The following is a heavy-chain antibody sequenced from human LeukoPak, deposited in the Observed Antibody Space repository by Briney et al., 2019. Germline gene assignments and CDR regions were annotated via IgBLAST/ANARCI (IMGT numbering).Heavy chain of an antibody. D-gene: IGHD2-2*01. CDR2: IYSGSTT. CDR3: ARGPRYCSSTSCYDY. J-gene: IGHJ4*02. V-gene: IGHV3-66*01. Sequence: GGSLTLSCAASGFTVSNNYMSWVRQAPGKGLEWVSVIYSGSTTYYADSVKGRFTISRDNSKNTLYLQMNNLRAEDTAVYYCARGPRYCSSTSCYDYWGQGTLVTVSS. CDR1: GFTVSNNY.